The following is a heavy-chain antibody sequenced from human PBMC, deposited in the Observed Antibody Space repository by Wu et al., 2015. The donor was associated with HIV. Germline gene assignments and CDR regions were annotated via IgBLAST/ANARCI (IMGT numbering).Heavy chain of an antibody. D-gene: IGHD3-10*01. CDR1: GGIF. CDR2: INTNRGGT. V-gene: IGHV1-2*02. CDR3: ARLQSLHGLYSNADY. J-gene: IGHJ4*02. Sequence: QVQLVQSGAEVKKPGSSVKVSCKASGGIFRVXQAPGQGLEWMGWINTNRGGTKYAQKFQGRVTLTRDTAVTTAYLELNSLRSDDTAVYYCARLQSLHGLYSNADYWGQGTLVTVSS.